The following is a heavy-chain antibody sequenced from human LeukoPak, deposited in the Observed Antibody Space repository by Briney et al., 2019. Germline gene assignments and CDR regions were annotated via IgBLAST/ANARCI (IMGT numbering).Heavy chain of an antibody. J-gene: IGHJ6*02. CDR3: AKGPKVLLWFGELYQARGEYYYGMDV. V-gene: IGHV3-48*04. CDR1: GFTFSRYT. Sequence: PGGSLRLSCAASGFTFSRYTMNWVRQAPGKGLEWVSYISSSGNTKYYADSVRGRFTISRDNAKNSLYLQMNSLRAEDTAVYYCAKGPKVLLWFGELYQARGEYYYGMDVWGQGTTVTVSS. D-gene: IGHD3-10*01. CDR2: ISSSGNTK.